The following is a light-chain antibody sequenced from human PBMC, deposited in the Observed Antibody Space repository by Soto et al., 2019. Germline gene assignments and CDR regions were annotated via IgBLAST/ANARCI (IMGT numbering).Light chain of an antibody. CDR1: SSNIGSNY. V-gene: IGLV1-47*02. CDR2: SNN. J-gene: IGLJ3*02. Sequence: QSVLTQPPSASGTPGQRVTISCSGSSSNIGSNYVDWYQQLPGTAPKLLIYSNNQRPSWVPARFSGAKSCTSAALAISGLRSADEADYYCSAWDDSLSGWVFGGGTKLTVL. CDR3: SAWDDSLSGWV.